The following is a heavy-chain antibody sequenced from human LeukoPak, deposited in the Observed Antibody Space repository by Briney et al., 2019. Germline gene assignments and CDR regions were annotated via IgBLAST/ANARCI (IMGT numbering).Heavy chain of an antibody. CDR2: INHSGST. CDR1: GGSFSGYY. D-gene: IGHD5-12*01. Sequence: SETLSLTCAVYGGSFSGYYWSWIRQPPGKGLEWIGEINHSGSTNYNPSLKSRVTISVDTSKNQFSLKLSSVTAADTAVYYCARGLQWLRFPPPRSTVTPPPYFDYWGQGTLVTVSS. V-gene: IGHV4-34*01. CDR3: ARGLQWLRFPPPRSTVTPPPYFDY. J-gene: IGHJ4*02.